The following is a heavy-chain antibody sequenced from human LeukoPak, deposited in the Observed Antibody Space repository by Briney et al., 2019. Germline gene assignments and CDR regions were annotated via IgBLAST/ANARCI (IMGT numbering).Heavy chain of an antibody. CDR2: IGAYNGNT. V-gene: IGHV1-18*01. Sequence: ASVKVSCKASGYTFTSYGISWVRQAPGQGLEWMGWIGAYNGNTNYAQKLQGRVTMTTDTSTSTAYMELRSLRSDDTAVYYCARGYSGGTLRSSTSCDYWGQGTLVTVSS. D-gene: IGHD2-2*01. CDR1: GYTFTSYG. CDR3: ARGYSGGTLRSSTSCDY. J-gene: IGHJ4*02.